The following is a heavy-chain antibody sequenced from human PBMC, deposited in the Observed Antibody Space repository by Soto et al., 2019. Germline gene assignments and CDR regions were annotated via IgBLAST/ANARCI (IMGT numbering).Heavy chain of an antibody. D-gene: IGHD3-9*01. CDR3: ARTVLGPDLLADSFVDYYYYMDV. V-gene: IGHV4-59*08. CDR1: GGTISNFD. J-gene: IGHJ6*03. Sequence: SETLSLTCTVSGGTISNFDWSWIRQPPGKGLEWIGYVYYTGSTSYNPSLKRRVTFSADSSRGQFSLRLNSVTAADTAVYYCARTVLGPDLLADSFVDYYYYMDVWGQGTTVIVSS. CDR2: VYYTGST.